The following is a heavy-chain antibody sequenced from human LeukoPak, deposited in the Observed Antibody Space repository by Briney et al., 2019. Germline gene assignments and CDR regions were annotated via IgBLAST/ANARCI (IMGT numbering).Heavy chain of an antibody. CDR2: IRSKAYGETT. CDR3: SVGKTGTTFP. D-gene: IGHD1-1*01. V-gene: IGHV3-49*04. CDR1: GFIFGDYA. Sequence: GGSLRLSCTASGFIFGDYAMSWVRQAPGKGLDWVGFIRSKAYGETTQYAASVKGRFTISRDDSKSIAYLQMNSLKTEDTAVYYCSVGKTGTTFPWGQGTLVTVSS. J-gene: IGHJ5*02.